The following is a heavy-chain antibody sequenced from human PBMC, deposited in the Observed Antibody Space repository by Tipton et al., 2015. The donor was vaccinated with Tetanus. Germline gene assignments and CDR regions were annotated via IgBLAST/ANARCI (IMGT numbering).Heavy chain of an antibody. V-gene: IGHV4-39*01. CDR2: IYYSGST. J-gene: IGHJ4*02. CDR3: ARLGFVATYFDS. Sequence: TLSLTCTVSGGSISSSSYYWGWIRQPPGKGLEWIGSIYYSGSTYYNPSLKSRVTISVDTSNNQFSLKLGSVTAADTAMYYCARLGFVATYFDSWGQGTLVTVSS. D-gene: IGHD3-10*01. CDR1: GGSISSSSYY.